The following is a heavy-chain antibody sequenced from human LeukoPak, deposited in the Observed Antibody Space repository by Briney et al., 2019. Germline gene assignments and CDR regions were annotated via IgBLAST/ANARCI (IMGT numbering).Heavy chain of an antibody. CDR3: AKGRGNYYDSSGYFDY. CDR1: GFTFSSYA. CDR2: ISWNSGSI. V-gene: IGHV3-9*01. D-gene: IGHD3-22*01. J-gene: IGHJ4*02. Sequence: GGSLRLSCAASGFTFSSYAMHWVRQAPGKGLEWVSGISWNSGSIGYADSVKGRFTISRDNAKNSLYLQMNSLRAEDTALYYCAKGRGNYYDSSGYFDYWGQGTLVTVSS.